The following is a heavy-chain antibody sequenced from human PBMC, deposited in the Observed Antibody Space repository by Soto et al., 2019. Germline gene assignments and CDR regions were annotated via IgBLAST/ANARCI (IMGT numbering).Heavy chain of an antibody. CDR3: ARDPFMITFGEVVGHLGYYGLDV. Sequence: GGSLRLSCAASGFTFSSYDMHWVRQATGKGLEWVSAIGTAGDTYYPGSVKGRFTISRENAKNSLYLQMNSLRAGDTAVYYCARDPFMITFGEVVGHLGYYGLDVWGQGTTVTVSS. D-gene: IGHD3-16*02. CDR2: IGTAGDT. J-gene: IGHJ6*02. V-gene: IGHV3-13*01. CDR1: GFTFSSYD.